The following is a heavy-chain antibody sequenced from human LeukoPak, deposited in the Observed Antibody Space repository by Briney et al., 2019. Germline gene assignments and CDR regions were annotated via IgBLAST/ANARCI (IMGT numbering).Heavy chain of an antibody. V-gene: IGHV3-11*01. D-gene: IGHD1-7*01. CDR1: GFTFSDHY. J-gene: IGHJ5*02. CDR2: ISSSGSGT. Sequence: GGSLRLSCAASGFTFSDHYMSWIRQAPGKGLEWVSYISSSGSGTYYADSVKGRFTISRNNAKNSLYLEMRSLRAEDTAVYFCTRGDANFAPKSWGQGTLLTVSS. CDR3: TRGDANFAPKS.